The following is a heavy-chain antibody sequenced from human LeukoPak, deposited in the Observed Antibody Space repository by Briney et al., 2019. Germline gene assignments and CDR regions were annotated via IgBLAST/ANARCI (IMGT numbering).Heavy chain of an antibody. CDR3: ARANFVYFSSSTCLFDY. J-gene: IGHJ4*02. CDR1: GYTFTDYY. CDR2: INSNDGDT. V-gene: IGHV1-2*02. D-gene: IGHD2-2*01. Sequence: GASVQVSCKAYGYTFTDYYMHWVRQAPGQGFEWMGWINSNDGDTNYAQKLQGRVTMPRETSISTPPVEASGLRSDDMDVYYFARANFVYFSSSTCLFDYWGQGTLVTVSS.